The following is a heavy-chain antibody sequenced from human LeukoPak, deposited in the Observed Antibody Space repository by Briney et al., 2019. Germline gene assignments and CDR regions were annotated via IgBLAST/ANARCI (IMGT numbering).Heavy chain of an antibody. CDR3: ARGGYYYDSRIDY. V-gene: IGHV5-51*01. CDR2: IYPGDSDT. J-gene: IGHJ4*02. D-gene: IGHD3-22*01. CDR1: DYSFTSYW. Sequence: GASLKISCKGSDYSFTSYWIGWVRQLPGKGLEWMGIIYPGDSDTRYSPSFQGQVTISADKSISTAYLQWSSLKASDTAMYYCARGGYYYDSRIDYWGQGTLVTVSS.